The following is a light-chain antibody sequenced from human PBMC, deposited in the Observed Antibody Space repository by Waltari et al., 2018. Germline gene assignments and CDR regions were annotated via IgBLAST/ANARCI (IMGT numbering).Light chain of an antibody. CDR1: QSVVNY. CDR3: QQRSNWPGT. J-gene: IGKJ1*01. Sequence: EIVLTQPPGTLSLSPGERATLSCRASQSVVNYLAWYQQKPGQAPRLLISGASNRATGIPARFSGSGSGTDFTLTISSLEPEDFAVYYCQQRSNWPGTFGQGTKVEIK. CDR2: GAS. V-gene: IGKV3-11*01.